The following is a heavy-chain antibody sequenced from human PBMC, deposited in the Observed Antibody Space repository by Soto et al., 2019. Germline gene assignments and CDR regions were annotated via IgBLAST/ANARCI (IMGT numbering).Heavy chain of an antibody. V-gene: IGHV3-53*01. CDR1: GLSVSSSD. CDR3: STSSRNEYHFAMDA. Sequence: GGSLRLSCAASGLSVSSSDMSWVRQASGKGLEWVSVIYSGGSTHDADSVKGRFTISRDNSKNTVHLQMNSLRVDDTAVYFCSTSSRNEYHFAMDAWGQGTTVTVSS. D-gene: IGHD6-6*01. J-gene: IGHJ6*02. CDR2: IYSGGST.